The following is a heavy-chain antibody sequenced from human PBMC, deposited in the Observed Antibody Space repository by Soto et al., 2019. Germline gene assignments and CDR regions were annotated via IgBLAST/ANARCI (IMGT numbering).Heavy chain of an antibody. D-gene: IGHD3-16*01. CDR3: ARGLGGRMDD. V-gene: IGHV1-69*08. Sequence: QVQLVQSGAEVKKPGSSVRVSCKASGTIFSSYTISWVRQAPGQGLEWMGRIIPILGETNSAQKFQGRVTLTADKSTNTAYMELNSLRVEDTALYYCARGLGGRMDDWGQGTPVTVSS. CDR1: GTIFSSYT. J-gene: IGHJ6*02. CDR2: IIPILGET.